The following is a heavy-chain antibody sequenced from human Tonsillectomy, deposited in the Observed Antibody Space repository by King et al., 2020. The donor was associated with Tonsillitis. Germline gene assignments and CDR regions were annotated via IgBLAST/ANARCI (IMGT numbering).Heavy chain of an antibody. D-gene: IGHD3-16*01. CDR1: GGSVSSGGYS. V-gene: IGHV4-30-2*01. CDR2: IYHSGNN. J-gene: IGHJ4*02. CDR3: ARGLGRRPNFDY. Sequence: QLQESGSGLVKTSQTLSLTCVVSGGSVSSGGYSWSWIRQPPGKGLEWIGYIYHSGNNYYNPSLRSRVTISMDKSKNQFSLKLTSVTAADTAVYYCARGLGRRPNFDYWGQGTLVTVSS.